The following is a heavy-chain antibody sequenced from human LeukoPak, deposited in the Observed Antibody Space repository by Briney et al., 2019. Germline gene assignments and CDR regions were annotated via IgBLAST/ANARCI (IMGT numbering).Heavy chain of an antibody. D-gene: IGHD3-16*01. CDR2: IYYSGST. Sequence: SQTLSLTCTVSGGSISSGDYYWSWIRQPPGKGLEWIGYIYYSGSTYYNPSLKSRVTISVDTSKNQFSLKLSSVTAADTAVYYCARGRGDYVWGSSGLVFDYWAREPWSPSPQ. J-gene: IGHJ4*02. V-gene: IGHV4-30-4*08. CDR1: GGSISSGDYY. CDR3: ARGRGDYVWGSSGLVFDY.